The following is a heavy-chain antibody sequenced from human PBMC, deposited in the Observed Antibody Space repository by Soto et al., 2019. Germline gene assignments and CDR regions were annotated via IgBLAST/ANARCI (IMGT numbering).Heavy chain of an antibody. V-gene: IGHV4-39*01. CDR2: IYYSGST. Sequence: SETLSLTCTVSGGSISSSSYYWGWIRQPPGKGLEWIGSIYYSGSTYYNPSLKSRVTISVDTSKNQFSLKLSSVTAADTAVYYCAIDPADKVTPFTYYFDYWGQGTLVTVSS. J-gene: IGHJ4*02. CDR1: GGSISSSSYY. D-gene: IGHD2-21*02. CDR3: AIDPADKVTPFTYYFDY.